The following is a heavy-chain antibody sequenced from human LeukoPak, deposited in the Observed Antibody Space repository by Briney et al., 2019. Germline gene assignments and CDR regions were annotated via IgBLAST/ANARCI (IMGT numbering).Heavy chain of an antibody. CDR2: INPSGGST. CDR3: ARDLGVAAQYYYYYYMDV. D-gene: IGHD6-13*01. J-gene: IGHJ6*03. V-gene: IGHV1-46*01. Sequence: GASVKVSCKASGYTFTSYYMHWVRQAPGQGLEWMGIINPSGGSTSYAQKFQGRVTMTRDMSTSTVYMELSSLRSEDTAVYYCARDLGVAAQYYYYYYMDVWGKGTTVTVSS. CDR1: GYTFTSYY.